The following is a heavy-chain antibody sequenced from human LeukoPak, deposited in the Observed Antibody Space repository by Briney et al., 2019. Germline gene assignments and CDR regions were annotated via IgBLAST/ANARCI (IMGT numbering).Heavy chain of an antibody. CDR3: ARGGFLEFDY. Sequence: SETLSLTCTVSGGSISSGGYFWSWIRQHPGKGLEWIGSIYYSGSTYYNPSLKSRVTMSVDTSKSQFSLKLSSVTAADTAVYYCARGGFLEFDYWGQGTLVTVSS. CDR1: GGSISSGGYF. J-gene: IGHJ4*02. D-gene: IGHD1-1*01. CDR2: IYYSGST. V-gene: IGHV4-31*03.